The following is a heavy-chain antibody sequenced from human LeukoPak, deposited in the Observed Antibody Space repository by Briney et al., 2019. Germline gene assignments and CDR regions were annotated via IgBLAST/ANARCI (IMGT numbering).Heavy chain of an antibody. Sequence: PGGSLRLSCAASGFTVSSNYMSWVRQAPGKGLEWVSLISGDGGSTYYADSVKGRFTISRDNSKNSLYLQMNSLRTEDTALYYCAKDSYDSSGYYYYWGQGTLVTVSS. J-gene: IGHJ4*02. CDR3: AKDSYDSSGYYYY. CDR1: GFTVSSNY. D-gene: IGHD3-22*01. CDR2: ISGDGGST. V-gene: IGHV3-43*02.